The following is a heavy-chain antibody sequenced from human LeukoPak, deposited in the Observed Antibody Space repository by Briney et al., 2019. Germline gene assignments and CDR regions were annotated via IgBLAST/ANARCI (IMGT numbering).Heavy chain of an antibody. CDR2: INPNSGGT. Sequence: ASVKVSCKASGYTFTGYYMHWVRQAPGQGLEWMGWINPNSGGTNYAQKFQGRVTMTRDTSISTAYMELSRLRSDDTAVYYCARVAWSSHDAFDIRGQGTVVTVSS. CDR1: GYTFTGYY. J-gene: IGHJ3*02. V-gene: IGHV1-2*02. CDR3: ARVAWSSHDAFDI. D-gene: IGHD6-13*01.